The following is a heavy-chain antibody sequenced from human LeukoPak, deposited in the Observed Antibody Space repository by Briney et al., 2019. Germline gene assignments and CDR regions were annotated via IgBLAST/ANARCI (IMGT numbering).Heavy chain of an antibody. CDR3: AREPPSVVVPAAMDY. D-gene: IGHD2-2*01. CDR2: IYYSGST. Sequence: PSETLSLTCTVSGGSISSYYWSWIRQPPGKGLEWIGYIYYSGSTNYNPSLKSRVTISVDTSKNQFSLKLSSVTAADTAVCYCAREPPSVVVPAAMDYWGQGTLVTVSS. J-gene: IGHJ4*02. V-gene: IGHV4-59*12. CDR1: GGSISSYY.